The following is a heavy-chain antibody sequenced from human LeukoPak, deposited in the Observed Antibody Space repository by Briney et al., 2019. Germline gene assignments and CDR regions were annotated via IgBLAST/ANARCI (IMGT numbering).Heavy chain of an antibody. D-gene: IGHD5-24*01. J-gene: IGHJ4*02. Sequence: PGGSLRLSCAASGFILSSHGMSWVRQAPGKRLEWVSTVTSRGGTDYTDSVKGRFIISRDNPKNTLLLQMNSLRAEDTAVYYCARDRTRDGYNQGRVFDYWGQGTLVTVSS. CDR1: GFILSSHG. CDR3: ARDRTRDGYNQGRVFDY. V-gene: IGHV3-66*03. CDR2: VTSRGGT.